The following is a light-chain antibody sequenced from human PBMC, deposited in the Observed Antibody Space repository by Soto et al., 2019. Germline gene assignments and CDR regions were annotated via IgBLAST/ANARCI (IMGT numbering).Light chain of an antibody. CDR1: SGHSSYI. J-gene: IGLJ2*01. CDR2: LEGSGSY. Sequence: QLVLTQSSSASASLGSSVKLTCTLSSGHSSYIIAWHHQQPGKAPRYLMKLEGSGSYNKGSGVPDRFSGSSSGADRYLTISNLQFEYEANYYCETWDSNTRVFGGGTTLTVL. V-gene: IGLV4-60*02. CDR3: ETWDSNTRV.